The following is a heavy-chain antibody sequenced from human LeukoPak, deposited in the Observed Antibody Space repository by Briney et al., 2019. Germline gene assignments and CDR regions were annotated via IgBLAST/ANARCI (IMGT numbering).Heavy chain of an antibody. D-gene: IGHD1-26*01. J-gene: IGHJ2*01. V-gene: IGHV1-2*02. CDR2: IDPNSGGT. CDR3: AKDAGIVSFDL. CDR1: GYTFTGNH. Sequence: ASVKVSCKASGYTFTGNHAHWVRQAPGQGLEWMGWIDPNSGGTKYAQKFQDRVTMTSDTSINTAYMELSGLRSDDTAVYFCAKDAGIVSFDLWGRGTLVTVSS.